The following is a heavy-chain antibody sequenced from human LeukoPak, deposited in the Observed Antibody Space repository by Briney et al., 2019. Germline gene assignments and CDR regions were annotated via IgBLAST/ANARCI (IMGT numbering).Heavy chain of an antibody. CDR3: ARGRESELQYFDY. D-gene: IGHD1-26*01. Sequence: GGPLRLSCAASGFTFSSYAMHWVRQAPGKGLEWVAVISYDGSNKYYADSVKGRFTISRDNSKNTLYLQMNRLRAEDTAVYYCARGRESELQYFDYWGQGTLVTVSS. CDR2: ISYDGSNK. J-gene: IGHJ4*02. CDR1: GFTFSSYA. V-gene: IGHV3-30*04.